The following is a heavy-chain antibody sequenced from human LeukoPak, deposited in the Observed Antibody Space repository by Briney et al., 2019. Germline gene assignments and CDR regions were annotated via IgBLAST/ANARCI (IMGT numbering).Heavy chain of an antibody. V-gene: IGHV4-39*01. CDR2: IYYSGST. J-gene: IGHJ4*02. CDR1: GGSISSSSYY. D-gene: IGHD5-18*01. CDR3: ARHPGRYSYGIDY. Sequence: PSETLSLTCTVSGGSISSSSYYWGWIRQPPGKGLEWIGSIYYSGSTYYNPSLKSRVTISVDTSKNQFSLKLSSVTAADTAVYYCARHPGRYSYGIDYWGQGTLVTVSS.